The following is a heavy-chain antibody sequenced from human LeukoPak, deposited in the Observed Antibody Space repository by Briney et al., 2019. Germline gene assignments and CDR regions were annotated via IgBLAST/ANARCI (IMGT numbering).Heavy chain of an antibody. J-gene: IGHJ3*02. CDR3: AREVGATTLRLFDAFDI. D-gene: IGHD1-26*01. CDR1: GFTFSSYA. V-gene: IGHV3-23*01. Sequence: GGSLRLSCAASGFTFSSYAMSWVRQAPGKGLEWVSAISGSGGSTYYADSVKGRFTISRDNAKNSLYLQMNSLRAEDTAVYYCAREVGATTLRLFDAFDIWGQGTMVTVSS. CDR2: ISGSGGST.